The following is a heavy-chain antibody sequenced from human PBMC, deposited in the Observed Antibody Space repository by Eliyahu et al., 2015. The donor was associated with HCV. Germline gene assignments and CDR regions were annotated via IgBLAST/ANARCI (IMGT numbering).Heavy chain of an antibody. CDR1: GXXFTNDX. CDR2: XKPSGGST. D-gene: IGHD3-22*01. V-gene: IGHV1-46*01. Sequence: QVQLVQSGAEVKKPGASVKVSXXASGXXFTNDXMHWVRQAPGQGLEWVGFXKPSGGSTRYAQKFQGRVTMTRDTSTSTVYMELSSLRSEDTAVYYCARAAYESSGNWGYWGQGTLVTVSS. J-gene: IGHJ4*02. CDR3: ARAAYESSGNWGY.